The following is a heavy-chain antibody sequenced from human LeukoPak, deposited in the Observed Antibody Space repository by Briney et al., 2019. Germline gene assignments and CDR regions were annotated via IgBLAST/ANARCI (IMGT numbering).Heavy chain of an antibody. CDR3: ARDLPFDL. CDR1: GFTFSTYW. V-gene: IGHV3-7*03. CDR2: IKQNGGEI. Sequence: GGSLRLSCAASGFTFSTYWMSWVRQAPGEAPVWVANIKQNGGEIHYLDSVKGRFTISRDDAKNSLYLQMNSLRVEDTARYFCARDLPFDLWGQGTLVTVSS. J-gene: IGHJ4*02.